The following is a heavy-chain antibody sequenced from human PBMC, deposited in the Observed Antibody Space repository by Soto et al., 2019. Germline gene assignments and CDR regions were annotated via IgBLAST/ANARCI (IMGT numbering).Heavy chain of an antibody. V-gene: IGHV3-15*07. CDR1: GFTFSNAW. J-gene: IGHJ6*02. CDR3: TTDVPPCDV. Sequence: EVQLVESGGGLVKPGGSLRLSCAASGFTFSNAWMNWVRQAPGKGLEWVGRIKSKTDGGTTDYAAPVKGRFTISRAESTKTQYLQMHSLKTEDTGVYYCTTDVPPCDVWGQGSTVTVSS. D-gene: IGHD2-2*01. CDR2: IKSKTDGGTT.